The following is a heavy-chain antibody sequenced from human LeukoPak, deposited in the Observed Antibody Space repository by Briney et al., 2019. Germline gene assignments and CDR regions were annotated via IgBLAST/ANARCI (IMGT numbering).Heavy chain of an antibody. CDR2: ISAYNGNT. V-gene: IGHV1-18*01. J-gene: IGHJ4*02. CDR3: ARDTGYDSSGYYSRLGGY. CDR1: GYTFTSYG. Sequence: ASVKVSCKASGYTFTSYGISWVRQAPGQGLEWMGWISAYNGNTNYAQKLQGRVTMTTDTSTSTAYMELRSPRSDDTAVYYCARDTGYDSSGYYSRLGGYWGQGTLVTVSS. D-gene: IGHD3-22*01.